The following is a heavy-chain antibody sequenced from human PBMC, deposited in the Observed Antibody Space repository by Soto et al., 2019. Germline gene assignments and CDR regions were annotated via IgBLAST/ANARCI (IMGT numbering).Heavy chain of an antibody. Sequence: PGGSLRLSCAASGFTFSSYGMHWVRQAPGKGLEWVAVISYDGSNKYYADSAKGRFTISRDNSKNTLYLQMNSLRAEDTAVYYCAKDFYLGPAYYFDYWGQGTLVTVSS. V-gene: IGHV3-30*18. CDR2: ISYDGSNK. CDR3: AKDFYLGPAYYFDY. CDR1: GFTFSSYG. D-gene: IGHD2-2*01. J-gene: IGHJ4*02.